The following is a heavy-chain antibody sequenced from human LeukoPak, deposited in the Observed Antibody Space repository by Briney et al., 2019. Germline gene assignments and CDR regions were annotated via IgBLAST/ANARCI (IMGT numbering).Heavy chain of an antibody. CDR2: IYPGDSDT. CDR1: GYRFTSFW. J-gene: IGHJ4*02. Sequence: GESLKISCKGSGYRFTSFWIAWVRQMPGQGLEWMGIIYPGDSDTRYSPSFQGQVTISADKSISTAYLQWSSLKASDTAMYYCARQSPHPLAATYYFDYWGQGTLVTVSS. V-gene: IGHV5-51*01. CDR3: ARQSPHPLAATYYFDY. D-gene: IGHD6-19*01.